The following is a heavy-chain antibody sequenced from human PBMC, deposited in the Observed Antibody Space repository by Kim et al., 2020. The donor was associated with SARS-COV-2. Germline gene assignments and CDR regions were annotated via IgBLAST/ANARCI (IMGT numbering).Heavy chain of an antibody. J-gene: IGHJ4*02. CDR2: IYYNWSS. CDR3: AGRGRVSINY. CDR1: DGSISGYY. D-gene: IGHD1-26*01. Sequence: SETLSLTCIVSDGSISGYYWSWIRQPQGKGLEWIAYIYYNWSSYCIPSLKSRVTISVDTARNQFSLRLSSVTAADTAVYSCAGRGRVSINYWGQGTLVTVSS. V-gene: IGHV4-59*08.